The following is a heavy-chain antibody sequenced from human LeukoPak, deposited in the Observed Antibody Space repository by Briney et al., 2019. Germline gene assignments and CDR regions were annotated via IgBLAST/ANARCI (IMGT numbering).Heavy chain of an antibody. CDR1: GFTFNGHW. V-gene: IGHV3-74*01. Sequence: GGSLRLSCEASGFTFNGHWMHWVRQAPGKGLVWVSLINGDGSSTSYADSVKGRFTISRDNAKNSLYLQMNSLRAEDTAVYYCATVSYSSGWYWFDPWGQGTLVTVSS. CDR2: INGDGSST. J-gene: IGHJ5*02. D-gene: IGHD6-19*01. CDR3: ATVSYSSGWYWFDP.